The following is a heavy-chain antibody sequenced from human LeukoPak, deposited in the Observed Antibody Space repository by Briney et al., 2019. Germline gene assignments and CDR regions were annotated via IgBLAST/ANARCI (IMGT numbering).Heavy chain of an antibody. D-gene: IGHD1-14*01. CDR1: SGSINSGSYY. J-gene: IGHJ5*02. CDR3: AGLIRPGWFDP. V-gene: IGHV4-61*02. CDR2: IYSSGST. Sequence: SETLSLTCTVSSGSINSGSYYWNWIRQPAGKGLEWIGRIYSSGSTNYNPSLKSRVTISVDTSKNQFSLKLSSVTAADTAVYYCAGLIRPGWFDPWGQGTLVTVSS.